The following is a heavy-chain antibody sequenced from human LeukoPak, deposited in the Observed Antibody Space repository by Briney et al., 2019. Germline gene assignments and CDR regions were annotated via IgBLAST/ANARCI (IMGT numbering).Heavy chain of an antibody. CDR3: ARGANSLDYGDYGGDFDY. D-gene: IGHD4-17*01. CDR2: IWYDGSNK. J-gene: IGHJ4*02. CDR1: GFTFSSYG. V-gene: IGHV3-33*01. Sequence: GGSLRLSCAASGFTFSSYGMHWVRQAPGKGLEWVAVIWYDGSNKYYADSVKGRFTIPRDNSKNTLYLQMNSLRAEDTAVYYCARGANSLDYGDYGGDFDYWGQGTLVTVSS.